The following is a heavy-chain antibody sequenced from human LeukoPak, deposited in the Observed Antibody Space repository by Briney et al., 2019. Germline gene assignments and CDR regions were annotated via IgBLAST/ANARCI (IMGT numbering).Heavy chain of an antibody. V-gene: IGHV3-20*01. CDR2: INWNGGST. Sequence: PGGSLRLSCAASGFTFDDYGMSWVRQAPGKGLEWVSGINWNGGSTGYADSVKGRFTISRDNAKNSLYLQMNSLRAEDTALYHCARGAFPSRYYYYYYYMDVWGKGTTVTVSS. J-gene: IGHJ6*03. CDR3: ARGAFPSRYYYYYYYMDV. CDR1: GFTFDDYG. D-gene: IGHD2-2*01.